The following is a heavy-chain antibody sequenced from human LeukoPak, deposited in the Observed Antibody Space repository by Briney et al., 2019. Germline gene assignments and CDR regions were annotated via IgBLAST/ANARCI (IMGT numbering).Heavy chain of an antibody. CDR2: FGGDGGRT. CDR3: AKASRQGAVASPLDY. J-gene: IGHJ4*02. V-gene: IGHV3-23*01. D-gene: IGHD6-19*01. CDR1: GFIFTTYA. Sequence: GHLRLSSAASGFIFTTYAMSWVRQAPGKGLEWVSAFGGDGGRTYYADSLKGRFTISRDNSTDTAFLQMNSLRAEDTAVYYCAKASRQGAVASPLDYWGQGTLVTVSS.